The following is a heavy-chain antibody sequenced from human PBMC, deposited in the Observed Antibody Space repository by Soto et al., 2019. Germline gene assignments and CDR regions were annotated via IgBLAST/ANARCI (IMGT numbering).Heavy chain of an antibody. CDR2: IYYSGST. V-gene: IGHV4-31*03. D-gene: IGHD3-22*01. Sequence: PSETLSLTCTVSGGSISSGGYYWSWIRQHPGKGLEWIGYIYYSGSTYYNPSLKSRVTISVDTSKNQFSLKLSSVTAADTAVYYCARDRIDSSGYSYYYSGMDVWGQGTTVTVSS. CDR3: ARDRIDSSGYSYYYSGMDV. J-gene: IGHJ6*02. CDR1: GGSISSGGYY.